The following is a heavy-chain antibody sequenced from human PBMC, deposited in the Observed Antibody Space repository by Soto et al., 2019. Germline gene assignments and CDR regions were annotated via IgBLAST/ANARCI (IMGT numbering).Heavy chain of an antibody. CDR1: GASINSDGYY. J-gene: IGHJ4*02. CDR2: ISHTGST. CDR3: ASLKAVTTNNIDS. D-gene: IGHD6-19*01. Sequence: QVQLQESGPGLVQPSQTLSLTCTVSGASINSDGYYWTWIRQFPGRGLEWIGYISHTGSTFYNQSLRSRLTLPVKTSTGEFSLTVTSATAADTAFYYCASLKAVTTNNIDSWGQGTLVTVS. V-gene: IGHV4-31*03.